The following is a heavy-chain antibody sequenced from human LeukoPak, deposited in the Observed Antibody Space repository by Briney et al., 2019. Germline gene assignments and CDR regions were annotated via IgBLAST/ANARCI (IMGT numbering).Heavy chain of an antibody. J-gene: IGHJ5*02. V-gene: IGHV5-51*01. CDR2: INPGDSDI. Sequence: GESLKISCKGSGYTFTTYWIGWVRQMPGKGLEWMAIINPGDSDIRYSPSFQGQVTISADKSIGTAYLQWRSLKASDSAMYYCARSEAVAGGWFDPWGQGTRVTVSS. CDR3: ARSEAVAGGWFDP. CDR1: GYTFTTYW. D-gene: IGHD6-19*01.